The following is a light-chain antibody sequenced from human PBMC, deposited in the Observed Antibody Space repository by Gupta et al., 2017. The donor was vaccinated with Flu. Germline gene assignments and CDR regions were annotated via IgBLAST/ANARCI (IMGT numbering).Light chain of an antibody. V-gene: IGLV2-8*01. CDR3: ISDAGNNNVV. J-gene: IGLJ3*02. CDR2: EVP. CDR1: SIDVGGSNY. Sequence: SALTQPPSASGSPGQSVTISCTGTSIDVGGSNYDSWYQQHPGKAPKLMIYEVPKRSAGVPGRFSGSKSANAASLIVTGRQAEEEADYYCISDAGNNNVVFGGGTKLTVL.